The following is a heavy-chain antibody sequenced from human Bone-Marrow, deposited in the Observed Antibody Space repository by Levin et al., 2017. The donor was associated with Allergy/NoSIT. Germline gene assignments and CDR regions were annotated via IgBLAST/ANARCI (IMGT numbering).Heavy chain of an antibody. Sequence: GGSLRLSCTASGFTFSSYAMNWVRQVPGKGLEWVSSISGSGDDTYYSDSVRGRFTVSRDNSKTTLFLHMDRLRVDDTAIYFCAKAKDIVVVPAAGFEPSGWFDPWGQGSLVVVSS. CDR2: ISGSGDDT. D-gene: IGHD2-2*01. J-gene: IGHJ5*02. CDR3: AKAKDIVVVPAAGFEPSGWFDP. V-gene: IGHV3-23*01. CDR1: GFTFSSYA.